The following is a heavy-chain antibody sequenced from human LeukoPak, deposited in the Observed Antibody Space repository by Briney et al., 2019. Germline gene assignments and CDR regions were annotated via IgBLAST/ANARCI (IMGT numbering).Heavy chain of an antibody. Sequence: SETLSLTCAVYGGSFSGYYWSWIRQPPGKGLEWIGEINHSGSANYNPSLKSRVTISVDTSKNQFSLKLSSVTAAGTAVYYCARSLFLFNYYGSGSYPYWGQGTLVTVSS. CDR1: GGSFSGYY. V-gene: IGHV4-34*01. CDR2: INHSGSA. D-gene: IGHD3-10*01. J-gene: IGHJ4*02. CDR3: ARSLFLFNYYGSGSYPY.